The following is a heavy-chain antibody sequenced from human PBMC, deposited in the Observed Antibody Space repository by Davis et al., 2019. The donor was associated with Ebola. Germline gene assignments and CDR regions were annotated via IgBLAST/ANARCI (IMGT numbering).Heavy chain of an antibody. D-gene: IGHD2-15*01. CDR3: AAVVAVATH. V-gene: IGHV3-66*01. CDR2: IYSGDNT. CDR1: GFTLSSTY. J-gene: IGHJ4*02. Sequence: ESLKISCAASGFTLSSTYMSWVRQAPGKGLEWVSVIYSGDNTDYADSVKGRFTISRDNSKNTLYLQMNSLRAEDTAVYYCAAVVAVATHWGQGTLVTVSS.